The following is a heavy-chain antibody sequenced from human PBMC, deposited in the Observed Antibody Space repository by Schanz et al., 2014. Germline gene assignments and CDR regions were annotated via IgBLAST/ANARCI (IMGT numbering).Heavy chain of an antibody. V-gene: IGHV1-46*03. J-gene: IGHJ4*02. Sequence: QVQLVQSGAEVKKPGASVKVSCKASGYTFTSHGISWVRQAPGQGLEWMGIINPSGGSTRYGQKFQVRITVTTDTSTSTVYLELSSLRSDDTAVYYCGRGFSRSYIDFWGQGTLXNVSS. CDR1: GYTFTSHG. D-gene: IGHD6-6*01. CDR2: INPSGGST. CDR3: GRGFSRSYIDF.